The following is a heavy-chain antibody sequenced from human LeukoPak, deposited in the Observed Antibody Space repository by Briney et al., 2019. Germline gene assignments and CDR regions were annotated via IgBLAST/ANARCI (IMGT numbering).Heavy chain of an antibody. CDR1: GFTFSSYE. CDR2: ISSSGSTI. J-gene: IGHJ4*02. CDR3: ARWVIDY. Sequence: GGSLRLSCAASGFTFSSYEMNWGRQAAGKGLEGGSYISSSGSTIYYADSVKGRFTISRENAKTSLYLQMNSLRAEDTAVYYCARWVIDYWGQGTLVTVSS. D-gene: IGHD4-23*01. V-gene: IGHV3-48*03.